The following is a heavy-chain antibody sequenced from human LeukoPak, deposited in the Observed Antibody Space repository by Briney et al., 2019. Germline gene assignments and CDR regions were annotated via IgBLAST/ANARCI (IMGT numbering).Heavy chain of an antibody. D-gene: IGHD2-2*01. V-gene: IGHV3-21*01. J-gene: IGHJ4*02. CDR3: ATNLFCASASCL. Sequence: GGSLRLSCAASGFTFSDYTMNWVRQAPGKGLEWLSSIGTAGNYIFYADSVQGRFTISRDNANDSLYLEMKSLRGEDTATYYCATNLFCASASCLWGQGTLVTVSS. CDR2: IGTAGNYI. CDR1: GFTFSDYT.